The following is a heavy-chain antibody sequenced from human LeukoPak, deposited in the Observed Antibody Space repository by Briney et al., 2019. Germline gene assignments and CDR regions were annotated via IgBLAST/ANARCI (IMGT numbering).Heavy chain of an antibody. Sequence: ASETLSLTCTVSGGSISSYYWSWIRQPAGKGLEWIGRIYTSGSTNYNPSLKSRVTMSVDTSKNQFSLKLSSVTAADTAVYYCAGDSCSSTSCYADYYYYGMDVWGQGTTVTVSS. CDR3: AGDSCSSTSCYADYYYYGMDV. D-gene: IGHD2-2*01. J-gene: IGHJ6*02. CDR2: IYTSGST. V-gene: IGHV4-4*07. CDR1: GGSISSYY.